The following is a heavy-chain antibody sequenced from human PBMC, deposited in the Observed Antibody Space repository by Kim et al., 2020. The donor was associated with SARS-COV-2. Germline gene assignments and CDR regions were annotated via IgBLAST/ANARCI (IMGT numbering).Heavy chain of an antibody. CDR3: AKVETASSYPSDYYYYGMDV. Sequence: GGSLRLSCAASGFTFSSYAMHWVRQAPGKGLEWVAIMSYDGSSKYHADSVKGRITISRDNSKNTLYLQMNSLNTEDTAVYYCAKVETASSYPSDYYYYGMDVWGQGTTVTVSS. D-gene: IGHD3-16*02. V-gene: IGHV3-30*18. CDR2: MSYDGSSK. CDR1: GFTFSSYA. J-gene: IGHJ6*02.